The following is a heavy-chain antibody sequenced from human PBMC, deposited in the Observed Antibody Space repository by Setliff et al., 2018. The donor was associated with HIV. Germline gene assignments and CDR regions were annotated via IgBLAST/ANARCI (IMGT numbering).Heavy chain of an antibody. Sequence: GSLRLSCAASGFTFSSYEINWVRQAPGKGLEWVSYISSSGSTIYYADSVKGRFTISRDNAKNSLYLQMNSLRAEDTAVYYCARGLGARDAFDIWGQGTMVTVSS. CDR2: ISSSGSTI. CDR3: ARGLGARDAFDI. V-gene: IGHV3-48*03. CDR1: GFTFSSYE. J-gene: IGHJ3*02. D-gene: IGHD1-26*01.